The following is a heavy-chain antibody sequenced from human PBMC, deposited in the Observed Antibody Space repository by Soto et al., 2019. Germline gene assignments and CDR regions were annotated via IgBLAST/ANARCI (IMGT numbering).Heavy chain of an antibody. Sequence: GGSLRLSCAASGFTFSSYGMHWVRQAPGKGLEWVAVIWYDGSNKYYADSVKGRFTISRDNSKNTLYLQMNSLRAEDTAVYYCARDHSWKFSIDYWGQGTLVTVSS. CDR2: IWYDGSNK. CDR3: ARDHSWKFSIDY. V-gene: IGHV3-33*01. D-gene: IGHD1-1*01. J-gene: IGHJ4*02. CDR1: GFTFSSYG.